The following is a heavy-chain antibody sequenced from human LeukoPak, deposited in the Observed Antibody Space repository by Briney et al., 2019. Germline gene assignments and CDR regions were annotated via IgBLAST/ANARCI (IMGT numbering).Heavy chain of an antibody. CDR1: GLTLSNYW. V-gene: IGHV3-7*01. J-gene: IGHJ6*03. D-gene: IGHD3-22*01. CDR3: ARDSMIPRLGYYYYMDV. CDR2: IKPDGSEK. Sequence: PGGSLRLSCVAPGLTLSNYWMSWVRQAPGKGLEWVATIKPDGSEKYYVDSVKGRFTISRDNAKRSLYLQMNSLRAEDTAVYYCARDSMIPRLGYYYYMDVWGKGTTVTVSS.